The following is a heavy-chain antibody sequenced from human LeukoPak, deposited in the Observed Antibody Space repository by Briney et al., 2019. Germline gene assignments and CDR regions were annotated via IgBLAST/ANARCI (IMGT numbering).Heavy chain of an antibody. V-gene: IGHV3-7*03. D-gene: IGHD6-19*01. CDR1: GFSFSTHW. CDR3: AKLGEGYSSGWSKNYFDY. Sequence: GGSLRLSCAGPGFSFSTHWMSWVRQAPGKGLEWVANINQDGSEKYFVDSVKGRITVSRDNAKNLLYLQMNSLRAEDTAVYYCAKLGEGYSSGWSKNYFDYWGQGTLVTVSS. CDR2: INQDGSEK. J-gene: IGHJ4*02.